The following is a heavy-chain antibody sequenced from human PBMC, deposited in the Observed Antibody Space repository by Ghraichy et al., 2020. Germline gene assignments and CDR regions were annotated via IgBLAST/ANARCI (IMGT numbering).Heavy chain of an antibody. CDR3: ARRPVTDPFGYYMDV. J-gene: IGHJ6*03. D-gene: IGHD2-21*02. CDR2: INNSGSA. CDR1: GGSFSGHY. Sequence: SQTLSLTCAVYGGSFSGHYWTWIRQPPGEGLEWIGEINNSGSANYKSSLKSRIIISLDTSKNQFSLKLNSVTAADTAVYYCARRPVTDPFGYYMDVWGKGTTVTVSS. V-gene: IGHV4-34*01.